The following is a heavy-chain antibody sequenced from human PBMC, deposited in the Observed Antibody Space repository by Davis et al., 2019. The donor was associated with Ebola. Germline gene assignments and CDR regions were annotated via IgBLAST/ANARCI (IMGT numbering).Heavy chain of an antibody. J-gene: IGHJ6*02. CDR2: VSYSGGMYTTSM. CDR3: ARGHTYGSMVYGLDV. CDR1: GGSISSRNW. Sequence: MPSETLSLTCAVSGGSISSRNWWSWVRQPPGKGLEWIGSVSYSGGMYTTSMYYNASLKSRVTTSVKTSKNQFSLKLNSVTAADTAVYYCARGHTYGSMVYGLDVWGQGTTVTVSS. V-gene: IGHV4-39*01. D-gene: IGHD3-10*01.